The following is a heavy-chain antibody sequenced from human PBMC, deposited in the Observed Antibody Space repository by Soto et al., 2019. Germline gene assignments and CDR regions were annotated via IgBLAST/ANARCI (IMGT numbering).Heavy chain of an antibody. Sequence: QVTWKESGPTLVKHTQTLTLTCTVSGVSLSTSGMGVGWIRQPPEKALKWHALVYWDDDKRYIPSLKTRLTINKETSKNQGVLTMTYMDAVDTATYYCAPMIEVAFFDHWGEGTLVTVSS. CDR3: APMIEVAFFDH. CDR2: VYWDDDK. D-gene: IGHD2-15*01. J-gene: IGHJ4*02. CDR1: GVSLSTSGMG. V-gene: IGHV2-5*02.